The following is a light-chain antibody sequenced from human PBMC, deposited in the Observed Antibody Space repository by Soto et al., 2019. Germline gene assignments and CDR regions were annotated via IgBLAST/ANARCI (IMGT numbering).Light chain of an antibody. CDR3: LQDANFPYT. J-gene: IGKJ2*01. V-gene: IGKV1-6*01. CDR2: AAS. Sequence: AIQMTQSPSSLSASVGDRVTITCRASQGIGNDLAWYQQKPGKAPNLMIYAASSLPSGVPSRFSGSGSGTEFTLTISSLQSEDFAVYYCLQDANFPYTFGQGTKLDIK. CDR1: QGIGND.